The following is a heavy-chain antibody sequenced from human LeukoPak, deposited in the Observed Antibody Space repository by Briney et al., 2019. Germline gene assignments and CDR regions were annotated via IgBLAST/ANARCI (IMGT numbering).Heavy chain of an antibody. CDR3: ARDRYYYGSGEIDI. CDR2: ISAYNGNT. V-gene: IGHV1-18*04. CDR1: GYTFTSYY. J-gene: IGHJ3*02. D-gene: IGHD3-10*01. Sequence: ASVKVSCKASGYTFTSYYMHWVRQAPGQGLEWMGWISAYNGNTNYAQKLQGRVTMTTDTSTSAAYMELRSLRSDDTAVYYCARDRYYYGSGEIDIWGQGTMVTVSS.